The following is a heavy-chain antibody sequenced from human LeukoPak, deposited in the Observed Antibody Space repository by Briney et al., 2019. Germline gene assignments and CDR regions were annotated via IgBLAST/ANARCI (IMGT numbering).Heavy chain of an antibody. V-gene: IGHV4-61*02. D-gene: IGHD3-16*02. CDR3: ARGDFYYDYVWGSYRPYYFDY. CDR2: IYTSGST. J-gene: IGHJ4*02. Sequence: SETLSLTCTVSGGSISSGSYYWSWIRQPAGKGLEWIGRIYTSGSTNYNPSLKSRVTISVDTSKSQFSLKLSSVTAADTAVYYCARGDFYYDYVWGSYRPYYFDYWGQGTLVTVSS. CDR1: GGSISSGSYY.